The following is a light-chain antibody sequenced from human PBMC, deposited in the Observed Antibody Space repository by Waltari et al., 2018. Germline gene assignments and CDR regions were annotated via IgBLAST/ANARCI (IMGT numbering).Light chain of an antibody. CDR3: QHLNSNPLT. Sequence: DIQLTQSPSFLSASVGDRVTITCRASQGLSSYLAWYQQKPGKAPKLLIYAASTLQSGVPSRFSGSGSGTEFTLTISSLQPEDFAIYYCQHLNSNPLTFGQGTKLEIK. CDR1: QGLSSY. V-gene: IGKV1-9*01. J-gene: IGKJ2*01. CDR2: AAS.